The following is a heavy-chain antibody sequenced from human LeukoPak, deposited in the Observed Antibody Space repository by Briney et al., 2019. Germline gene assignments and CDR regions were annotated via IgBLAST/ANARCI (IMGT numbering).Heavy chain of an antibody. CDR3: ARHGSSASPDY. J-gene: IGHJ4*02. CDR2: IYPGDSDS. CDR1: GYXFTSYW. D-gene: IGHD6-19*01. V-gene: IGHV5-51*01. Sequence: GESLKISCKGSGYXFTSYWIGWVRPMPGKGLEWMGMIYPGDSDSRSSPSFQGQVTTSADKSITTAYLQWSSLKASDTAMYYCARHGSSASPDYWGQGTLVTVSS.